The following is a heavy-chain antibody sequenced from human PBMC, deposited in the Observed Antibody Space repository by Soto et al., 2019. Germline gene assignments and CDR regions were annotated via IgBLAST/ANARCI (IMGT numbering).Heavy chain of an antibody. Sequence: EVQLLESGGGLVQPGGSLRLSCATSGFTFSSYAMSWVRQAPVKGLEWVSGISVSGDSRYDADSVKGRFTISRDNSKSTLDLQMSSLRDEDTAVYYCATIFRYGDPEYWGQGVLVTVSS. D-gene: IGHD2-21*02. CDR3: ATIFRYGDPEY. CDR1: GFTFSSYA. V-gene: IGHV3-23*01. J-gene: IGHJ4*02. CDR2: ISVSGDSR.